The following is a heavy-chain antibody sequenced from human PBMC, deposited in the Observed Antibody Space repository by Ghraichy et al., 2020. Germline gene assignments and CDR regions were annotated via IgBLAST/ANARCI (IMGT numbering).Heavy chain of an antibody. V-gene: IGHV4-34*01. CDR3: ARRRRYSYGYNNLYYYYYMDV. CDR1: GGSLSGYY. J-gene: IGHJ6*03. CDR2: INHSGST. D-gene: IGHD5-18*01. Sequence: SQTLSLTCAVYGGSLSGYYWSWIRQPPGKGLEWIGEINHSGSTNYNPSLKSRVTISVDTSKNQFSLKLSSVTAADTAVYYCARRRRYSYGYNNLYYYYYMDVWGKGTTVTVSS.